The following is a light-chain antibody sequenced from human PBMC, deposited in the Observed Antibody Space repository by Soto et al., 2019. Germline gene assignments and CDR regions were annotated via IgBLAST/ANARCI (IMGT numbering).Light chain of an antibody. J-gene: IGKJ1*01. CDR3: QQHSNWPWT. Sequence: IMMTQSPAAVSVSKGERATLSCRASQGVDGHLAWYQQKPGQAPRLLIYGASSRATGIPDRFSGSGSGTDFTLSVSRLEPEDFAVYYCQQHSNWPWTFGEGTKVDI. V-gene: IGKV3D-15*01. CDR1: QGVDGH. CDR2: GAS.